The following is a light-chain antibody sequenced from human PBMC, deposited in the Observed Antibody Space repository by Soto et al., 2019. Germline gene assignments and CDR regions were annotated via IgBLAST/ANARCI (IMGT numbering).Light chain of an antibody. CDR3: HQYGSSPPYT. CDR2: GSS. V-gene: IGKV3-20*01. Sequence: EVVLTQSPGTLSLSPGESATLSCRASQSVTNNYFAWYQQKPGQAPRFLIFGSSDRATGIPDRFSGSGSGTDFTLTISRLEPEDFAVYYCHQYGSSPPYTFGQGTKLEIK. CDR1: QSVTNNY. J-gene: IGKJ2*01.